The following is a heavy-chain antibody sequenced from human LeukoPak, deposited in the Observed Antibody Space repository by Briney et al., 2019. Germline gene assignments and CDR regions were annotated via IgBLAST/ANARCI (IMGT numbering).Heavy chain of an antibody. J-gene: IGHJ4*02. CDR3: ARDPSNTSGNYPYFDY. CDR1: GYTFTSYA. D-gene: IGHD3-22*01. V-gene: IGHV1-18*01. Sequence: GASVKVSCKASGYTFTSYAISWVRQAPGQGLEWMGWISAYNGDTKYAQNFQGRVTITTDTSTSTAYMELRSLRSDDTAVYYCARDPSNTSGNYPYFDYWGQGTLVTVSS. CDR2: ISAYNGDT.